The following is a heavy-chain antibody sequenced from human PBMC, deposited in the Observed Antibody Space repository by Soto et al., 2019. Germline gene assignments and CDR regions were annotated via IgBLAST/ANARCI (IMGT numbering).Heavy chain of an antibody. J-gene: IGHJ6*03. V-gene: IGHV1-8*01. D-gene: IGHD3-3*01. CDR2: MNPNSGNT. Sequence: GASVKVSCKASGYTFTSYYINWVRQATGQGLEWMGWMNPNSGNTGYAQKFQGRVTMTRNTSISTAYMELSSLRSEDTAVYYCARSLTYYDFWSGYYIPPYYYYYYMDVWGKGTTVTVSS. CDR3: ARSLTYYDFWSGYYIPPYYYYYYMDV. CDR1: GYTFTSYY.